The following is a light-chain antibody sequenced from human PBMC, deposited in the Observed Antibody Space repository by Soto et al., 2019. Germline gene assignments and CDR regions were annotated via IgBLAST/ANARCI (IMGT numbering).Light chain of an antibody. V-gene: IGLV2-14*01. CDR3: SSYINSSIDYV. CDR2: EVS. Sequence: QSVLTQPASVSGSPGQSITISCTGTSSDVGGYNYVSWYQQHPGKAPKLMIYEVSNRPSGVSNRFSGSRSGNTASLTISGLEVEAEADYYCSSYINSSIDYVFGTGTKLTVL. J-gene: IGLJ1*01. CDR1: SSDVGGYNY.